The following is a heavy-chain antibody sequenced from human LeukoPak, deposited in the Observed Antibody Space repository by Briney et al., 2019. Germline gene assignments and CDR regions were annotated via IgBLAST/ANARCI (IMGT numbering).Heavy chain of an antibody. CDR1: GFTFSSYG. D-gene: IGHD4-17*01. Sequence: GRSLRLSCAASGFTFSSYGMHWVRQAPGKGLEWVAVISYDGSNKYYADSVKGRFTISRDNSKNTLYLQMNSLRAEDTAVYYCARWVDYGDYGDAFDIWGQGTMVTVSS. CDR3: ARWVDYGDYGDAFDI. V-gene: IGHV3-30*03. CDR2: ISYDGSNK. J-gene: IGHJ3*02.